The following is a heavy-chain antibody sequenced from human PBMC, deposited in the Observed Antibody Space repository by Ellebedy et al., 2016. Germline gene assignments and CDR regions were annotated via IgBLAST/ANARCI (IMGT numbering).Heavy chain of an antibody. Sequence: GESLKISCAASGFTFDGYWMQWVRQAPGKGLVWVSRIDNDGSFTTYADSVKGRFTISRDNAKNTLFLQMNSLRAEDTAIYYCASYCGSGTCYNWGQGTLVTVSS. CDR2: IDNDGSFT. J-gene: IGHJ4*02. CDR1: GFTFDGYW. V-gene: IGHV3-74*03. CDR3: ASYCGSGTCYN. D-gene: IGHD3-10*01.